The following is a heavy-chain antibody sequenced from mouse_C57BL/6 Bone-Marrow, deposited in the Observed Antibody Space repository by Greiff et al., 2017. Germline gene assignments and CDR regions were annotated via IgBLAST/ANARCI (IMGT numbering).Heavy chain of an antibody. V-gene: IGHV1-55*01. J-gene: IGHJ2*01. Sequence: QVQLQQPGAELVKPGASVTMSCKASGYTFTSYWITWVKQRPGQGLEWIGDIYPGSGSTNYNEKFKSKATLTVDTSSSTAYMQLSSLTSEDSAVYYCARGSPYYGYDVGYWGQGTTLTVSS. CDR1: GYTFTSYW. CDR3: ARGSPYYGYDVGY. D-gene: IGHD2-9*01. CDR2: IYPGSGST.